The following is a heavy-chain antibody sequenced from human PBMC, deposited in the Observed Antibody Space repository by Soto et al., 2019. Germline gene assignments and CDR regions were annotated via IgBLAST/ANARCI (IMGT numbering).Heavy chain of an antibody. CDR3: AREFPGDCSGGSCYSTPLAFDY. Sequence: SETLSLTCTVSGGSISSYYWSWIRQPPGKGLEWIGYIYYSGSTNYNPSLKSRVTISVDTSKNQFSLKLSSVTAADTAVYYCAREFPGDCSGGSCYSTPLAFDYWGQGTLVTVSS. J-gene: IGHJ4*02. D-gene: IGHD2-15*01. CDR1: GGSISSYY. CDR2: IYYSGST. V-gene: IGHV4-59*01.